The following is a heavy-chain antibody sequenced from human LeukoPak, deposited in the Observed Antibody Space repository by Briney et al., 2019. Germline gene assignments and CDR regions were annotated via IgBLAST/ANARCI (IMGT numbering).Heavy chain of an antibody. J-gene: IGHJ4*02. CDR3: ARSYSSGWYFFDY. Sequence: SVKVSCKASGGTFISYAISWVRQAPGKGLEWMGGIIPIFGTANYAQKFQGRVTITTDESTSTAYMELSSLRAEDTAVYYCARSYSSGWYFFDYWGQGTLVTVSS. CDR1: GGTFISYA. D-gene: IGHD6-19*01. V-gene: IGHV1-69*05. CDR2: IIPIFGTA.